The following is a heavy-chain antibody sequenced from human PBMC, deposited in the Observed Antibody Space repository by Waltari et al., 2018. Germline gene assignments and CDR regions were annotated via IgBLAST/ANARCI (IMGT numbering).Heavy chain of an antibody. CDR2: IDNHGSRT. Sequence: EVQLVESGGGLIQPGGSLRLSCAASGFTFSTYWMHWVRQVPGKGLVWVARIDNHGSRTDYADSVKGRFTISRDNAKNTLYLQMNSLRVEDTALYYCARDLGGSGSDWGQGTLVTVSS. CDR1: GFTFSTYW. J-gene: IGHJ4*02. CDR3: ARDLGGSGSD. V-gene: IGHV3-74*01. D-gene: IGHD1-26*01.